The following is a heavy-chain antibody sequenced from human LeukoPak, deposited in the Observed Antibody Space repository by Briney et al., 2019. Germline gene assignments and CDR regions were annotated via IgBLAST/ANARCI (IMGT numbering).Heavy chain of an antibody. CDR2: LYSDGNT. CDR3: ARGVEPLAANTLAY. V-gene: IGHV3-53*01. Sequence: GGPLRLSCAASGFSFSGYAMSWVRQAPGKGLEWVSVLYSDGNTKYADSVQGRFTISRDNSKNTLYLEMNSLSPDDTAVYYCARGVEPLAANTLAYWGQGTLVTVSS. D-gene: IGHD1-14*01. CDR1: GFSFSGYA. J-gene: IGHJ4*02.